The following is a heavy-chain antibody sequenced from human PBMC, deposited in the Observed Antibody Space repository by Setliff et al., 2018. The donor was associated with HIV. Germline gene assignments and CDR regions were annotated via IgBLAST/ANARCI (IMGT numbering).Heavy chain of an antibody. Sequence: SETLSLTCTVSGGSSSSRSYYWGWIRQPPGKGLEWIGSIYSSGSTYYNPSLKSRVTISVDTSKEQFSLRLSSVTAADTAVYYCARDGRHDRNRWYVTHQYFKYWGQGTRGTSPQ. CDR2: IYSSGST. J-gene: IGHJ1*01. D-gene: IGHD2-15*01. CDR1: GGSSSSRSYY. CDR3: ARDGRHDRNRWYVTHQYFKY. V-gene: IGHV4-39*07.